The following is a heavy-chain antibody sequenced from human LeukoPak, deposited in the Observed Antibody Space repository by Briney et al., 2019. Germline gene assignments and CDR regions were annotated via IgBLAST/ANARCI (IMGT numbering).Heavy chain of an antibody. V-gene: IGHV3-20*04. CDR3: ARVGFSGWNDVLYYYYMDV. CDR1: GFTFDDYG. Sequence: RPGGSLRLSCAASGFTFDDYGMSWVRQAPGKGLEWVSDINWNGGSTGYADSVKGRFTISRDNAKNSLYLQMNSLRAEDTALYYRARVGFSGWNDVLYYYYMDVWGKGTTVTVSS. CDR2: INWNGGST. J-gene: IGHJ6*03. D-gene: IGHD1-1*01.